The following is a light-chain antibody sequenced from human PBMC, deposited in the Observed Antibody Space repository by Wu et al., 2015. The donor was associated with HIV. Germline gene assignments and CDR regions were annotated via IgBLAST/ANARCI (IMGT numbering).Light chain of an antibody. CDR1: QSVSNN. CDR2: GAS. CDR3: QQYNNWPWT. Sequence: EIVMTQSPATLSVSPGERVTLPCRASQSVSNNLAWYQQKPGQAPRLLIYGASTRATGVPARFSGSGSGTEFTLTITSQQSEDSAVYCCQQYNNWPWTFGQGTKVEIK. V-gene: IGKV3-15*01. J-gene: IGKJ1*01.